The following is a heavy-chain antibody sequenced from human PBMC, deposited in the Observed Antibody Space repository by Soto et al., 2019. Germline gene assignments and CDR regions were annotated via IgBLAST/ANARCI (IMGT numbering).Heavy chain of an antibody. V-gene: IGHV5-51*01. D-gene: IGHD2-21*01. Sequence: PGESLKISCKASGYSFSDYWIGWVRQMPGRGLGWMGSIYPGDSDTRYSAAFQGQVTISADKSVTTTFLQWSSLKASDTAMYYCARRGKYCGTSTCRCDPWGQGTLVTVSS. CDR3: ARRGKYCGTSTCRCDP. CDR1: GYSFSDYW. CDR2: IYPGDSDT. J-gene: IGHJ5*02.